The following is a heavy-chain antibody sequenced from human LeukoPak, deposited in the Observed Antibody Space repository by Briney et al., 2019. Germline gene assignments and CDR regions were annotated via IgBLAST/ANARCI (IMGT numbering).Heavy chain of an antibody. D-gene: IGHD6-13*01. J-gene: IGHJ4*02. CDR1: GFTVNNKY. Sequence: PGGSLRLSCAASGFTVNNKYMTWVRQAPGKGLEWVSYISSSSSTIYYADSVKGRFTISRDNAKNSLYLQMNSLRAKDTAVYYCARPSFAAGLDYWGQGTLVTVSS. CDR3: ARPSFAAGLDY. CDR2: ISSSSSTI. V-gene: IGHV3-48*01.